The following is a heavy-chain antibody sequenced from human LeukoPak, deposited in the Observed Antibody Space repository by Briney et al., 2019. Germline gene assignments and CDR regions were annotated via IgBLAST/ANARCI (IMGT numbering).Heavy chain of an antibody. CDR1: GFTFSSYW. J-gene: IGHJ4*02. CDR3: AKEGYGDYERYFDY. D-gene: IGHD4-17*01. CDR2: INSDGSST. V-gene: IGHV3-74*01. Sequence: GGSLRLSCAASGFTFSSYWMHWVRQAPGKGLVWVSRINSDGSSTSYADSVKGRFTISRDNSKNTLYLQMNSLRAEDTAVYYCAKEGYGDYERYFDYWGQGTLVTVSS.